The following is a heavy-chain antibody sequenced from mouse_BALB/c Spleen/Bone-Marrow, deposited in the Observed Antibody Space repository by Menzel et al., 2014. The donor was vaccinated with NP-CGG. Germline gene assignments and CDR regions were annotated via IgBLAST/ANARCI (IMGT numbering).Heavy chain of an antibody. Sequence: EVKQMESGGGLVQPGGSLKLSCAPSGFTFSDYYMYWVRQTPEKRLEWVAYITKGGGSTYYPDIVKGRFTISRDNAKNTLYLQMSRLKSEDTAMYYCARQLAYAMDYWGQGTSVTVSS. CDR1: GFTFSDYY. D-gene: IGHD4-1*01. J-gene: IGHJ4*01. CDR3: ARQLAYAMDY. CDR2: ITKGGGST. V-gene: IGHV5-12*01.